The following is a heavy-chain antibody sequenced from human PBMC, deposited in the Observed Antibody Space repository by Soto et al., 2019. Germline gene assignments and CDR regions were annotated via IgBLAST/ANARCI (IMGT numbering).Heavy chain of an antibody. CDR2: IWYDGSNK. CDR3: ARDESFRGRHYYGSGSLDY. V-gene: IGHV3-33*01. Sequence: GGSLRLSCAASGFTFSSYGMHWVRQAPGKGLEWVAVIWYDGSNKYYVDSVKGRFTISRDNSKNTLYLQMNSLRAEDTAVYYCARDESFRGRHYYGSGSLDYWGQGTLVTVSS. D-gene: IGHD3-10*01. J-gene: IGHJ4*02. CDR1: GFTFSSYG.